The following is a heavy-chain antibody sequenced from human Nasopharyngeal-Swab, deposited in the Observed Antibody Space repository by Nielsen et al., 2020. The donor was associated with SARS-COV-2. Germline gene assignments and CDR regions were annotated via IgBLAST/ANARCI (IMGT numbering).Heavy chain of an antibody. CDR1: GGSFSGYY. D-gene: IGHD3-16*01. Sequence: SETLSLTCAVYGGSFSGYYWSWIRKPPGKGLEWIGEINHSGSTNYNPSLKSPLTISVDTSKNQFSLKLSSVTAADTAVYYCASRGAPGGTHYWGQGTLVTVSS. CDR2: INHSGST. CDR3: ASRGAPGGTHY. J-gene: IGHJ4*02. V-gene: IGHV4-34*01.